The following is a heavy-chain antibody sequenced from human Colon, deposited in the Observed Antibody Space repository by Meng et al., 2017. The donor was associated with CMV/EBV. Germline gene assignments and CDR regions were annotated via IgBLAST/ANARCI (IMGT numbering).Heavy chain of an antibody. CDR2: IYSSGSS. D-gene: IGHD2-2*01. J-gene: IGHJ4*02. Sequence: SETLSLTCSVSGASINLYYWSWIRQPPGKGLEWIGDIYSSGSSNQNPSLQTRVTISLDTSKKQISLKLRSVTAADTAIYYCAREGSDCGSTSCQYYFDYWGRGTLVTVSS. CDR3: AREGSDCGSTSCQYYFDY. CDR1: GASINLYY. V-gene: IGHV4-59*01.